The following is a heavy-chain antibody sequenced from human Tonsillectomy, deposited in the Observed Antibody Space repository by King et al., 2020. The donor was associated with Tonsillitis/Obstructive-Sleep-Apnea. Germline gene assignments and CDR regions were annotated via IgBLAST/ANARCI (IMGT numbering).Heavy chain of an antibody. CDR2: NNPNSGGT. V-gene: IGHV1-2*04. CDR1: GYTFTGYY. D-gene: IGHD4-23*01. CDR3: ARDGRNGGKPFDY. Sequence: QLVQSGAEVKKPGASVKVSCKASGYTFTGYYMHWGRQAPGQGLEWMGWNNPNSGGTNYAQKFQGWVTMTRETSISTAYMALSRLRSDETAVYYWARDGRNGGKPFDYWGQGTLVTVSS. J-gene: IGHJ4*02.